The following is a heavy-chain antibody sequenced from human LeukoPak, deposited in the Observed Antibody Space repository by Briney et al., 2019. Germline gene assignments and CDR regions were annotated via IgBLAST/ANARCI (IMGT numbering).Heavy chain of an antibody. CDR2: IYSGGST. CDR3: ARGKYDYVWGSYLVPFDY. V-gene: IGHV3-53*04. Sequence: PGGSLRLSRAASGFTVSSNYMSWVRQAPGKGLEWVSVIYSGGSTYYADSVKGRFTISRHNSKNTLYLQMNSLRAEDTAVYYCARGKYDYVWGSYLVPFDYWGQGTLVTVSS. J-gene: IGHJ4*02. D-gene: IGHD3-16*01. CDR1: GFTVSSNY.